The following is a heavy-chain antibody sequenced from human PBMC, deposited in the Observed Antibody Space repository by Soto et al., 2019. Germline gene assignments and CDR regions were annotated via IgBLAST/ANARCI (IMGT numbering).Heavy chain of an antibody. J-gene: IGHJ4*02. CDR3: ARGLGHFSGSGSYFDY. V-gene: IGHV3-33*01. CDR1: GFTFSGYG. Sequence: QVQLVESGGGVVQPGRSLRLSCATSGFTFSGYGFHWVRQAPGKGLEWVAVIWYDGSNKYYTDSVKGRFTISRDDSKNTLYLQMDSLRGEDTAVYYCARGLGHFSGSGSYFDYWGRGTLVTVSS. CDR2: IWYDGSNK. D-gene: IGHD3-10*01.